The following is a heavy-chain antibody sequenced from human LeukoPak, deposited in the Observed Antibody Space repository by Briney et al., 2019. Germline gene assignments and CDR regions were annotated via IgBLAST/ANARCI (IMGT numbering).Heavy chain of an antibody. V-gene: IGHV4-59*08. J-gene: IGHJ4*02. CDR2: IYYSGST. Sequence: PSETQSLTCTVSGGSISSYYWSWIRQPPGKGLEWIGYIYYSGSTNYIPSLKSRVTMSVDTSKNQFFLKLNSVTAADTAVYYCARGRPYSGGYHLDYWGQGTLVTVSP. D-gene: IGHD1-26*01. CDR1: GGSISSYY. CDR3: ARGRPYSGGYHLDY.